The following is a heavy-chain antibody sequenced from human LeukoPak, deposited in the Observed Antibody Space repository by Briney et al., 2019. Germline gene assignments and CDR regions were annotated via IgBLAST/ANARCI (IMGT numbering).Heavy chain of an antibody. CDR2: ISAYNGNT. J-gene: IGHJ4*02. CDR1: GYTFTGSG. CDR3: ATDSFEDYYDSSGYYSFFDY. D-gene: IGHD3-22*01. Sequence: ASVKVSCKASGYTFTGSGISWVRQAPGQGLEWMGWISAYNGNTNYAQKLQGRVTMTTYTSTSTAYMELRSLRSDDTAVYYCATDSFEDYYDSSGYYSFFDYWGQGPLVTVSS. V-gene: IGHV1-18*01.